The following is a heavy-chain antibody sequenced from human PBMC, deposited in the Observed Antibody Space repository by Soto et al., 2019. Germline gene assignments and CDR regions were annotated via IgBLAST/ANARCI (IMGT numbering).Heavy chain of an antibody. Sequence: PGESLKISCKGSGYSFTSYWIGWVRQMPGKGLEWMGIIYPGDSDTRYSPSFQGQVTISADKSISTAYLQWSSLKASDTDMYYCASSSYGTYYYYGMDVSGKGTTVTVSS. CDR1: GYSFTSYW. J-gene: IGHJ6*04. CDR3: ASSSYGTYYYYGMDV. V-gene: IGHV5-51*01. CDR2: IYPGDSDT. D-gene: IGHD5-18*01.